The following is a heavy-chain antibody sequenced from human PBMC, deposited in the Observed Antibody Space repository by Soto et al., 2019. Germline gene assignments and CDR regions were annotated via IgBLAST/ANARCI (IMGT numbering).Heavy chain of an antibody. CDR3: ANSNGDYAYFDY. V-gene: IGHV3-9*01. CDR2: ISWNSGSI. D-gene: IGHD4-17*01. J-gene: IGHJ4*02. Sequence: AGGSLRLSCAASGFTFDDYAMHWVRQAPGKGLEWVSGISWNSGSIGYADSVKGRFTISRDNAKNSLYLQMNSLRAEDTALYYCANSNGDYAYFDYWGQGTLVTVSS. CDR1: GFTFDDYA.